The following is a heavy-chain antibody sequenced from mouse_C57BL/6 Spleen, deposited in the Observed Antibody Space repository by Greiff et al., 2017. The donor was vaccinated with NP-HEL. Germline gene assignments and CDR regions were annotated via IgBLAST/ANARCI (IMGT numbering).Heavy chain of an antibody. Sequence: QVQLKQSGAELVKPGASVKLSCKASGYTFTSYWMHWVKQRPGQGLEWIGMIHPNSGSTNYNEKSKSKATLTVDKSSSTAYMQLSSLTSEDSAVYYCARSRSLYYAMDYWGQGTSVTVSS. CDR3: ARSRSLYYAMDY. D-gene: IGHD6-2*01. J-gene: IGHJ4*01. V-gene: IGHV1-64*01. CDR1: GYTFTSYW. CDR2: IHPNSGST.